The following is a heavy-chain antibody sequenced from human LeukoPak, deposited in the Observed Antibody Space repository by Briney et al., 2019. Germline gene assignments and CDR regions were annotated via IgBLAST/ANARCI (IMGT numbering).Heavy chain of an antibody. CDR1: GDSISTYY. CDR3: ARLNGGN. V-gene: IGHV4-59*08. Sequence: PSETLSLTCTVSGDSISTYYWSWIRQPPGKGLEWIGYIDYSGCTAYNPSLNGRVAVSLDASKNQFSLKLRSVTAADTAVYYCARLNGGNWGPRILVTLSS. CDR2: IDYSGCT. J-gene: IGHJ4*02. D-gene: IGHD4-23*01.